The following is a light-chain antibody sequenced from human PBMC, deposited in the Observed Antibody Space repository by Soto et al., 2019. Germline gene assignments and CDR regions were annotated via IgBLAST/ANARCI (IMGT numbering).Light chain of an antibody. Sequence: EIVLTQSPGTLSLSPGEGATLSCRASQDVDNNFLAWYQQRPGQAPRLLIYASSRRATGIPDRFSGSGSGTDFTLTISRVGPEDIAVYFCHQYYSSITVGGGTKVEVK. CDR1: QDVDNNF. CDR3: HQYYSSIT. V-gene: IGKV3-20*01. CDR2: ASS. J-gene: IGKJ4*01.